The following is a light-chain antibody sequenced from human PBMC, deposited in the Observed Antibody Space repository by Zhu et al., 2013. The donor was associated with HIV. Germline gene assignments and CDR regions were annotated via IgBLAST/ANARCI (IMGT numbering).Light chain of an antibody. J-gene: IGKJ4*01. V-gene: IGKV3-20*01. CDR3: QQYDSSSLT. CDR1: QSGSSS. Sequence: EIVLTQSPATLSLSPGERATLSCRASQSGSSSLAWYQQKPGQAPRLLISGTSSRATGIPDRFSGSGSGTDFTLSISRLDPEDFAVYYCQQYDSSSLTFGGGTTVEI. CDR2: GTS.